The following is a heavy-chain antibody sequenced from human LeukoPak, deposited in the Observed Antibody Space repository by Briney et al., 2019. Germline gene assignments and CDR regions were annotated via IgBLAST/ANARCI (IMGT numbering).Heavy chain of an antibody. CDR3: ASGEDSGGWYYFDY. V-gene: IGHV3-21*01. D-gene: IGHD6-19*01. J-gene: IGHJ4*02. Sequence: PGGSLRLSCAASGFTFSSYSMNWVRQAPGKGLEWVSSISSSSSYIYYADSVKGRFTISRDNAKNSLYLQMNSLRAEDTAVYYCASGEDSGGWYYFDYWGQGTLVTVSS. CDR1: GFTFSSYS. CDR2: ISSSSSYI.